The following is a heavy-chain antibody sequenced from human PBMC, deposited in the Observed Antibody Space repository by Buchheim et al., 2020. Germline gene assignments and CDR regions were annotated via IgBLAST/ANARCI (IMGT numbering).Heavy chain of an antibody. V-gene: IGHV3-23*01. Sequence: EVQLLESGGALVQPGGSLRLSCAASGFTFSSSAMTWVRQAPGRGLEWVSAITGSGDKRYYADSMRGRFTISRDNSKKPLFLQMDSLRAEDTAVYYCAKGQGAYSGSYASWGQGTL. CDR2: ITGSGDKR. J-gene: IGHJ5*02. D-gene: IGHD1-26*01. CDR3: AKGQGAYSGSYAS. CDR1: GFTFSSSA.